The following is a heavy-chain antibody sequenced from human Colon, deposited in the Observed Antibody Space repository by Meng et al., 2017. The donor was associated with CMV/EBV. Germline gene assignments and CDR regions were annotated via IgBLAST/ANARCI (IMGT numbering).Heavy chain of an antibody. CDR3: AKGSSEFLYYGMDV. Sequence: GESLKISCAASGFTFRKHAMSWVRQAPGKGLEWVSVIYAGGRSTYFADSVKGRFIISRDDSKNTLYMEMNSLRAEDTAVYYCAKGSSEFLYYGMDVWGQGTTVTVSS. V-gene: IGHV3-23*03. CDR2: IYAGGRST. CDR1: GFTFRKHA. J-gene: IGHJ6*02. D-gene: IGHD3-10*01.